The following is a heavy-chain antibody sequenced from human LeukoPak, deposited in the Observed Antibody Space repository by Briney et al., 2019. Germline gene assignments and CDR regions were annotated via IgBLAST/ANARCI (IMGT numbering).Heavy chain of an antibody. CDR2: XNPNSGGT. Sequence: EWMGXXNPNSGGTNYAQKFQGRVTMTRDTSISTAYMELSRLRSDDTAVYYCARGDGYSYGYAWRLDYWGQGTLVTVSS. CDR3: ARGDGYSYGYAWRLDY. J-gene: IGHJ4*02. D-gene: IGHD5-18*01. V-gene: IGHV1-2*02.